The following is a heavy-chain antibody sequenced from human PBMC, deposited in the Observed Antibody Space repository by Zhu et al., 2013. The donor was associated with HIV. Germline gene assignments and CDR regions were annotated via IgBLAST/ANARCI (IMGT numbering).Heavy chain of an antibody. CDR2: INHSGST. CDR3: ARGXKLYYYYYMDV. Sequence: QVQLQQWGAGLLKPSETLSLTCAVYGGSFSGYYWSWIRQPPGKGLEWIGEINHSGSTNYNPSLKSRVTISVDTSKNQFSLKLSSVTAADTAVYYCARGXKLYYYYYMDVWGKGTTVTVSS. V-gene: IGHV4-34*01. CDR1: GGSFSGYY. J-gene: IGHJ6*03.